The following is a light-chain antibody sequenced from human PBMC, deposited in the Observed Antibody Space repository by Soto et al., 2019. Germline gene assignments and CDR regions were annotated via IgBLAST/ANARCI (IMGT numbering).Light chain of an antibody. CDR1: QSISSW. CDR2: AAS. CDR3: QQYYNSVLT. V-gene: IGKV1-5*01. J-gene: IGKJ4*01. Sequence: DFQMTQSPSTLSASVGDRVTITCRASQSISSWLAWYQQKPGKAPKVLISAASTLQSGVPPRFSGSESGTDFTLTISSLQPEDSASYYCQQYYNSVLTFGGGTKVDI.